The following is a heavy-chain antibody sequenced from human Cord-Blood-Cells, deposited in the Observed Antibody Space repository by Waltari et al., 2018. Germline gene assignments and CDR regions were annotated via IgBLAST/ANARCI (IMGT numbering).Heavy chain of an antibody. CDR2: INQRCLT. CDR3: ALGSVVVPAAIRLHYYYGMDV. CDR1: GGSFSGYY. J-gene: IGHJ6*02. Sequence: QVQLQQWGAGLLKPSETLSLTCAVYGGSFSGYYWSWIRQPPGKGLEWIGEINQRCLTNHNLSLKSRVTRYVDTSKNHFSLKLSSVTAADPAVYYFALGSVVVPAAIRLHYYYGMDVWGQVTTVTVCS. V-gene: IGHV4-34*01. D-gene: IGHD2-2*02.